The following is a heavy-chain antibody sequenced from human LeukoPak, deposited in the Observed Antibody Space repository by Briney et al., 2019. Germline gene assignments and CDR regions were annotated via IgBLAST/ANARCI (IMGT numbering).Heavy chain of an antibody. D-gene: IGHD3-16*01. CDR1: RFTFSSYW. V-gene: IGHV3-7*01. Sequence: GGSLRLSCAASRFTFSSYWMSWVRQAPGKGLEWVANIKQDGSEKYYVDSVKGRFTISRDNAKNSLSLQMNSLRAEDTAVYYCARSFWGISAFDIWGQGTMVTVSS. CDR2: IKQDGSEK. J-gene: IGHJ3*02. CDR3: ARSFWGISAFDI.